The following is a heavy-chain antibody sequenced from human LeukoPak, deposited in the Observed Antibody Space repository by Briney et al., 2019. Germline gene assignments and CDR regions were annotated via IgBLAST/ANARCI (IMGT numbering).Heavy chain of an antibody. CDR3: AKRGPYQTDGYSSSWPSPYFDY. CDR2: ISGSGGST. D-gene: IGHD6-13*01. CDR1: GFTFSSYA. Sequence: PGGSLRLSCAASGFTFSSYAMSWVRQAPGKGLEWVSAISGSGGSTYYANSVKGRFTISRDNSKNTLYLQMNSLRAEDTAVYYCAKRGPYQTDGYSSSWPSPYFDYWGQGTLVTVSS. V-gene: IGHV3-23*01. J-gene: IGHJ4*02.